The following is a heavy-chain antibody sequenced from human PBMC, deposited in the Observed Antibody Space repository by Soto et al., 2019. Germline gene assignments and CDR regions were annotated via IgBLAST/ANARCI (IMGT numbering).Heavy chain of an antibody. CDR1: GYTLTELS. Sequence: GASVKVSCKVSGYTLTELSMHWLRQAPGKGLEWMGGFDPEDGETIYAQKFQGRVTMTEDTSTDTAYMELSSLRSEDTAVYYCATFKGPMVYFDYWGQGTLVTVSS. CDR2: FDPEDGET. D-gene: IGHD3-10*01. CDR3: ATFKGPMVYFDY. J-gene: IGHJ4*02. V-gene: IGHV1-24*01.